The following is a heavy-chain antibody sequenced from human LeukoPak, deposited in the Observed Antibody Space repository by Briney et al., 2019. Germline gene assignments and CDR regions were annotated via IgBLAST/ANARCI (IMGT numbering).Heavy chain of an antibody. CDR2: ISSSGSTI. V-gene: IGHV3-48*03. J-gene: IGHJ6*04. CDR3: AELGITMIGGV. CDR1: GFTFSSYE. D-gene: IGHD3-10*02. Sequence: GGSLRLSCAASGFTFSSYEMNWVRQAPGKGVEWVSYISSSGSTIYYADSVKGRFTISRDNAKNSLYLHMNSLRAEDTAVYYCAELGITMIGGVWGKGTTVTISS.